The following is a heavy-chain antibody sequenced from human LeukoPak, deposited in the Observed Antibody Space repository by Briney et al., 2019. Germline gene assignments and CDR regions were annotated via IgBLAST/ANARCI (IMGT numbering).Heavy chain of an antibody. Sequence: ASVKVSCKASGNTFTSYGISWVRQAPGQGLEWMGWISAYNGNTNYAQKLQGRVTMTTDTSASTAYMELRSLRSDDTAVYYCARRTAYDILTGYADYWGQGTLVTVSS. CDR3: ARRTAYDILTGYADY. V-gene: IGHV1-18*01. CDR1: GNTFTSYG. CDR2: ISAYNGNT. J-gene: IGHJ4*02. D-gene: IGHD3-9*01.